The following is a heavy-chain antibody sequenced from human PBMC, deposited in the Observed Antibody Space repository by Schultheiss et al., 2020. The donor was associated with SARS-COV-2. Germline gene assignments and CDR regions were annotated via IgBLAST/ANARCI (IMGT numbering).Heavy chain of an antibody. V-gene: IGHV3-33*01. Sequence: GGSLRLSCAASGFTFSSYGMHWVRQAPGKGLEWVAVIWYDGSNKYYADSVKGRFTISRDNAKNSLYLQMNSLRAEDTAVYYCAREKEGVYYYGSGSYYYYYYGMDVWGQGTTVTVSS. J-gene: IGHJ6*01. D-gene: IGHD3-10*01. CDR2: IWYDGSNK. CDR1: GFTFSSYG. CDR3: AREKEGVYYYGSGSYYYYYYGMDV.